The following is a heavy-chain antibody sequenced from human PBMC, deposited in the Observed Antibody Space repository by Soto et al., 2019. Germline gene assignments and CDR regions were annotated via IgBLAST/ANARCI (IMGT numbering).Heavy chain of an antibody. CDR2: IYSGNGDT. CDR1: GYTFTSHS. J-gene: IGHJ4*02. Sequence: ASVKVSCKASGYTFTSHSMHWVRQAPGQRLEWMGWIYSGNGDTSYSQKFRGRITITRDTSASTDYMELSSLRSEDTAVYYCARDYVWGTDYWGQGTLVTVSS. CDR3: ARDYVWGTDY. V-gene: IGHV1-3*01. D-gene: IGHD3-16*01.